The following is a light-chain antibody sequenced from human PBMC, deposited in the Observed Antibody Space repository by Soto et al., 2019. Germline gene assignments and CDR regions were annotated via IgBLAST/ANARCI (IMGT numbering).Light chain of an antibody. CDR2: AAS. J-gene: IGKJ5*01. Sequence: DIQMTPSPSSVSASVGDRVTITCRASPSISSSLAWYQQKPGTVPKLLIYAASSLKSGVPSRFSGSRGFTEFTLSNTGLQPEDFGTYYCQQGDSFPITFGQGTRLEIK. V-gene: IGKV1-12*01. CDR3: QQGDSFPIT. CDR1: PSISSS.